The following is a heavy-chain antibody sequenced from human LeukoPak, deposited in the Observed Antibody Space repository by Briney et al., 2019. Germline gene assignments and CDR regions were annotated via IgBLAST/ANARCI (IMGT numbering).Heavy chain of an antibody. J-gene: IGHJ4*02. CDR1: GYTFASYG. CDR2: ISAYDGNT. D-gene: IGHD5-18*01. V-gene: IGHV1-18*01. CDR3: ARDSGDTAIRLPNY. Sequence: ASVKVSCKASGYTFASYGISWVRQAPGQGLEWMGWISAYDGNTNYAQKLQGRVTMTTDASTSIAYMELRSLRSDDTAVYYCARDSGDTAIRLPNYWGQGTLVTVSS.